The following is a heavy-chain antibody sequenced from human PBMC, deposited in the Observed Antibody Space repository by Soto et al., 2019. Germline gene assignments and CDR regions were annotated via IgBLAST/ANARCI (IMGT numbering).Heavy chain of an antibody. Sequence: PGESLKISCKVSGYSFTSYWISWVRQMPGKGLEWMGRIDPRDSFTNYSPSFRGHVTFSTDKSISTAYLEWNSLKASDSAMYFCVRLDTDMAKTYFDYWGQGTQVTVSS. CDR1: GYSFTSYW. CDR3: VRLDTDMAKTYFDY. CDR2: IDPRDSFT. V-gene: IGHV5-10-1*01. J-gene: IGHJ4*02. D-gene: IGHD5-18*01.